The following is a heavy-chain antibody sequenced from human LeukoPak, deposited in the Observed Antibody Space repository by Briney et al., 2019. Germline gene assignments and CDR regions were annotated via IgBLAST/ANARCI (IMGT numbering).Heavy chain of an antibody. CDR3: ARRGGKNYGDYLLYYYYMDV. CDR1: GYTFSSYG. J-gene: IGHJ6*03. V-gene: IGHV1-18*01. Sequence: ASVKVSCKASGYTFSSYGISWVRQAPGQGLEWMGWISAYNGDTHYARKFQGRVTMTTDASTSTAYMELRSLRSDDTAMYYCARRGGKNYGDYLLYYYYMDVWGKGTTVTVSS. D-gene: IGHD4-17*01. CDR2: ISAYNGDT.